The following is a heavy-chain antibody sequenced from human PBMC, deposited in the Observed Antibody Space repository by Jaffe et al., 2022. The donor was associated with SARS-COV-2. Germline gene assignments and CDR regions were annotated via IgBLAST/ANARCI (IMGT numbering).Heavy chain of an antibody. CDR1: GFTFSSYG. J-gene: IGHJ4*02. D-gene: IGHD2-2*01. CDR3: ARSPLCSSASCPYYFDF. CDR2: MSYDGSNK. Sequence: QVQLVESGGGVVQPGRSLRLSCAASGFTFSSYGMHWVRQAPGKGLEWVAVMSYDGSNKYYADSVKGRFTISRDNSKNALFLEVNGLRAEDTAVYYCARSPLCSSASCPYYFDFWGQGTLVTVSS. V-gene: IGHV3-33*01.